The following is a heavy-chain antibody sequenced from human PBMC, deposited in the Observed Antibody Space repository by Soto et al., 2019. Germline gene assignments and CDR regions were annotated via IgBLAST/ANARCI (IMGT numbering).Heavy chain of an antibody. CDR3: VRFSGLDV. CDR1: GFSLSSYW. J-gene: IGHJ6*02. V-gene: IGHV3-74*01. Sequence: GGSLRLSCAASGFSLSSYWMYWVRQTPGKGLVWVARIKDGSDETSYAESVKGRFTISRDNAKNTLHLQMSSLRSEDTAVYYCVRFSGLDVWGQGTTVTVSS. CDR2: IKDGSDET.